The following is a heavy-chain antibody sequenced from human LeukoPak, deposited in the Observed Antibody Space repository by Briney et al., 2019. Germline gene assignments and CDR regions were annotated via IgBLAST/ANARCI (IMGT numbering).Heavy chain of an antibody. CDR3: ARDYYYDSSGYLYY. CDR2: ISSSGSTI. J-gene: IGHJ4*02. D-gene: IGHD3-22*01. V-gene: IGHV3-11*01. Sequence: GGSLRLSCAAAGFTFSDYYMSWIRQAPGKGLEWVSYISSSGSTIYYADSVKAPSTISRDNAKNSLYLQMNSLRAEDTAVYYCARDYYYDSSGYLYYWGQGTLVTVSS. CDR1: GFTFSDYY.